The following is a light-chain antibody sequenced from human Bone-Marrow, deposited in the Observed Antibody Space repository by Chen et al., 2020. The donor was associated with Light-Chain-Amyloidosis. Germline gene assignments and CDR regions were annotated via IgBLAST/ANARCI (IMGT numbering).Light chain of an antibody. J-gene: IGKJ4*01. V-gene: IGKV1-33*01. CDR3: QQYDNLPLT. Sequence: DIQMTQSPSSLSASVGDRVTITCQASQDISNYLNWYQQKPGKAPKLLIYDASNLETGVPSRFSGSGSGTDFTFTINSLQPEDIATYYCQQYDNLPLTFGGGIKVEIK. CDR2: DAS. CDR1: QDISNY.